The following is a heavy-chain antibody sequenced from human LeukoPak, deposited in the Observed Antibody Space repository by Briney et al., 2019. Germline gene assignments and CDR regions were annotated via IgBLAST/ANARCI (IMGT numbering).Heavy chain of an antibody. Sequence: SETLSLTCTVSGGSISSGSYYWRWIRQPAGKGLDWIGRIHISGSTNYNPSLKSRVTISVDTSKNQFSLKLSSVTAADTAVYYCASAYGGSFYFGFWGQGTLVTVSS. D-gene: IGHD1-26*01. V-gene: IGHV4-61*02. CDR2: IHISGST. CDR1: GGSISSGSYY. CDR3: ASAYGGSFYFGF. J-gene: IGHJ4*02.